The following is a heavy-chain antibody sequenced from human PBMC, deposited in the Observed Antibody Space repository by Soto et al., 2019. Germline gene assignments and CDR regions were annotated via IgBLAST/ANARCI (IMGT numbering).Heavy chain of an antibody. CDR3: AKEISPKAGKWYFDL. J-gene: IGHJ2*01. D-gene: IGHD6-19*01. Sequence: QVQLVESGGGVVQPGGSLRLSCAASGFTFNNYGMHWVRQAPGKGLEWVAVVSHEGSVQYYADSAKGRFTISRDNSKNTLYLQRNSLRDDDTAVYYCAKEISPKAGKWYFDLWGRGTLVTVSS. CDR2: VSHEGSVQ. V-gene: IGHV3-30*18. CDR1: GFTFNNYG.